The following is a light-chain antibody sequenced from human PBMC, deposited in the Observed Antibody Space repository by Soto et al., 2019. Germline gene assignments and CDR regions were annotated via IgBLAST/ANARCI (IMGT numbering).Light chain of an antibody. CDR2: GAS. J-gene: IGKJ4*01. CDR1: QSISTK. CDR3: QEYNDWRPIT. Sequence: EIVLTQSPVALSLSPGERATLSCRASQSISTKLAWYQQKPGQAPRLLIYGASTRATGIPVRFSGSGSGTEFTLTITSLQFEDFAVYYCQEYNDWRPITFGGGSKA. V-gene: IGKV3-15*01.